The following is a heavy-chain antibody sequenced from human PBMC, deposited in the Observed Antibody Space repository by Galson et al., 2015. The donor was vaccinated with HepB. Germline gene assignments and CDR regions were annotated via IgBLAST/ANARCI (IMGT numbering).Heavy chain of an antibody. CDR2: INPNSGGT. CDR3: ARDTRYCSGGSCYYYYYMDV. V-gene: IGHV1-2*06. CDR1: GYTFTGYY. Sequence: SVKVSCKASGYTFTGYYMHWVRQAPGQGLEWMGRINPNSGGTNYAQKFQGRVTMTRDTTISTAYMELSRLRSDDTAVYYCARDTRYCSGGSCYYYYYMDVWGKGTTVTVSS. J-gene: IGHJ6*03. D-gene: IGHD2-15*01.